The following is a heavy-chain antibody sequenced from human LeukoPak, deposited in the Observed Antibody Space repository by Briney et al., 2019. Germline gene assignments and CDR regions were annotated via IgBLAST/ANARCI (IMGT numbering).Heavy chain of an antibody. CDR2: INHSGST. V-gene: IGHV4-34*01. D-gene: IGHD6-13*01. CDR3: ARAPLGVAAAGPADYYYYGMDV. J-gene: IGHJ6*02. Sequence: SETLSLTCAVYGGSFSGCYWSWIRQPPGKGLEWIGEINHSGSTNYNPSLKSRVTISVDTSKNQFSLKLSSVTAADTAVYYCARAPLGVAAAGPADYYYYGMDVWGQGTTVTVSS. CDR1: GGSFSGCY.